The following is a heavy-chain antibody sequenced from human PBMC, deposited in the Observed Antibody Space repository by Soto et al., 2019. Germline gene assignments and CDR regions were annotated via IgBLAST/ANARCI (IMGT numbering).Heavy chain of an antibody. V-gene: IGHV4-34*01. J-gene: IGHJ4*02. D-gene: IGHD3-16*02. CDR2: INHSGST. CDR3: ATRSETYYDYIWGSYRYGRFDY. CDR1: GGSFSGYY. Sequence: PSETLSLTCAVYGGSFSGYYWSWIRQPPGKGLEWIGEINHSGSTNYNPSLKSRVTISVDTSKNQFSLKLSSVTAADTAVYYCATRSETYYDYIWGSYRYGRFDYWGQGTLVNVSS.